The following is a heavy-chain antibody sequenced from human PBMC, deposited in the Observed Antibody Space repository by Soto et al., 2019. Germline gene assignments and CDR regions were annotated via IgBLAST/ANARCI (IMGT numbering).Heavy chain of an antibody. D-gene: IGHD3-9*01. CDR3: AKDAKILDWLPTSYYYDF. CDR1: GFSFSSYA. V-gene: IGHV3-23*01. J-gene: IGHJ4*02. Sequence: PGGSLRLSCAASGFSFSSYAMSWVRQSQGKGLEWVSSISRSGNSTYSADSVRGRFTISRDNSKNTLYLQMYSLRAEDTAVYYCAKDAKILDWLPTSYYYDFWGRGALVTVSS. CDR2: ISRSGNST.